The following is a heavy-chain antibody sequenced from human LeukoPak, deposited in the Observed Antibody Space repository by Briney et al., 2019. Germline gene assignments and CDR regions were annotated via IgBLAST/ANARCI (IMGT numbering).Heavy chain of an antibody. J-gene: IGHJ4*02. Sequence: SVKVSCKASGYTFTGYYMHWVRQAPGQGLEWMGWISPNSGGTNYAQKFQGRVTMTRDTSISTAYMELSGLRSDDTAVYYCARNYGGNSKYFDYWGQGTLVTVSS. CDR1: GYTFTGYY. CDR2: ISPNSGGT. V-gene: IGHV1-2*02. D-gene: IGHD4-23*01. CDR3: ARNYGGNSKYFDY.